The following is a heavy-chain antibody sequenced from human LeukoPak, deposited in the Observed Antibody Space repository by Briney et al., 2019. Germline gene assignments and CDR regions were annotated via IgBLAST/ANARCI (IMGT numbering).Heavy chain of an antibody. Sequence: SQTLSLTCTVSGGSISSGGYYWSWIRQHPGKGLEWIGYIYYSGSTYYNPSLKSRVTISVDTSKNQFSLKLSSVTAADTAVYYCAGDSESYGSIGYWGQGTLVTVSS. CDR3: AGDSESYGSIGY. CDR1: GGSISSGGYY. V-gene: IGHV4-31*03. J-gene: IGHJ4*02. D-gene: IGHD5-18*01. CDR2: IYYSGST.